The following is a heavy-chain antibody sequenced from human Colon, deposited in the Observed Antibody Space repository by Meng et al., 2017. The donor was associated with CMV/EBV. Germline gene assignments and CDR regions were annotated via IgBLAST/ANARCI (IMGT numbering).Heavy chain of an antibody. V-gene: IGHV1-8*01. CDR3: ARVRDWGGESARFDY. Sequence: ASVKVSCKASGYTFTSYDINWVRQATGQGPEWMGWMNPNSGNTGYAQKFQGRVTMTRNTSISTAYMELSSLRSEDTAVYYCARVRDWGGESARFDYWGQGTLVTVSS. J-gene: IGHJ4*02. D-gene: IGHD3-16*01. CDR2: MNPNSGNT. CDR1: GYTFTSYD.